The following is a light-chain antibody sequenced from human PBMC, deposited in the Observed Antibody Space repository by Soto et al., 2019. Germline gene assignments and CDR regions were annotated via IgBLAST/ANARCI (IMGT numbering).Light chain of an antibody. CDR1: QSLLHSNGNIY. CDR2: LGS. V-gene: IGKV2-28*01. J-gene: IGKJ1*01. CDR3: MQAIQAPRT. Sequence: DIVLTQSPLSLPVTPGEPASISCRSSQSLLHSNGNIYLDWYLQKPGQSPQLLIYLGSIRASGVPDSFSGSGSGTDFTLKITRVAAEDVGVYYCMQAIQAPRTFGLGTHVEIK.